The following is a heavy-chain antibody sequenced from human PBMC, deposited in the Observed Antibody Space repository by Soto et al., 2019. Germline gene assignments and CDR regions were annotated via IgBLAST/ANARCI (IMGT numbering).Heavy chain of an antibody. D-gene: IGHD6-6*01. CDR1: GGSISSYY. J-gene: IGHJ5*02. CDR2: IYYSGST. V-gene: IGHV4-59*08. CDR3: ARMVGRWGSSSSGWFDP. Sequence: QVQLQESGPGLVKPSETLSLTCTVSGGSISSYYWSWIRQPPGKGLEWIGYIYYSGSTNYNPSLKSRDTIPVDTSKNQFSLKLSSVTAADTAVYYCARMVGRWGSSSSGWFDPWGQGTLVTVSS.